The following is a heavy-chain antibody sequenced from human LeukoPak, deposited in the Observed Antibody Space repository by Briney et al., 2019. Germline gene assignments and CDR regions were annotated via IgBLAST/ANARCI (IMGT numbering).Heavy chain of an antibody. CDR3: ASSPRFLEWLFPIAEYYFDY. V-gene: IGHV3-23*01. CDR2: ISGSGGST. Sequence: GGSLRLSCAASGFTFSSYAMHWVRQAPGKGLEWVSAISGSGGSTYYADSVKGRFTISRDNSWNTLFLQMNSLRAEDTAVYYCASSPRFLEWLFPIAEYYFDYWGQGTLVTVSS. J-gene: IGHJ4*02. D-gene: IGHD3-3*01. CDR1: GFTFSSYA.